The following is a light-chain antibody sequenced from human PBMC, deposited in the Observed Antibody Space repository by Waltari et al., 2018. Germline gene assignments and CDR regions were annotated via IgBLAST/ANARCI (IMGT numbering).Light chain of an antibody. Sequence: EIVLTQSPGTLSLSPGERATLACRASQSVGRSLAWYQQKPGQAPSLLIYDASRRATGIPDRFSSSGSGTDFSLTISTREPEDFAGYYCQHYVRLPATFGQGTKVEI. V-gene: IGKV3-20*01. CDR2: DAS. CDR3: QHYVRLPAT. CDR1: QSVGRS. J-gene: IGKJ1*01.